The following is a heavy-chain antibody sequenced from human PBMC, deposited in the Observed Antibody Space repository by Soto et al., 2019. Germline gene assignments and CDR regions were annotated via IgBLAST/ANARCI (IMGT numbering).Heavy chain of an antibody. Sequence: QVQLVQSGAEVKKPGASVKVSCEASGYPFTAFDINWVRQAAGQGLEWMGCMNPSSGDSAFAQRFQDRITMTRTTSISTAYMELSRLTSDDTAVYYCVRQPGGVATPGDDYWGQGTLVTVSS. V-gene: IGHV1-8*01. D-gene: IGHD2-15*01. J-gene: IGHJ4*02. CDR3: VRQPGGVATPGDDY. CDR1: GYPFTAFD. CDR2: MNPSSGDS.